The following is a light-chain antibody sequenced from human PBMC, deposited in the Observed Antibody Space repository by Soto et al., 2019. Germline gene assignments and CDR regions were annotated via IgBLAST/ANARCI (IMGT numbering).Light chain of an antibody. V-gene: IGLV2-14*01. Sequence: QSVLTQPASVSGSPGQSITISCTGSSSDVGAYTSVSWYQQHPGKAPKLMIYDVSNRPSGVSRRFSGSKYGNTASLTISGLQAEDEAHYFCSSYSSSSTFYVFGAGSMVNVL. CDR2: DVS. CDR3: SSYSSSSTFYV. CDR1: SSDVGAYTS. J-gene: IGLJ1*01.